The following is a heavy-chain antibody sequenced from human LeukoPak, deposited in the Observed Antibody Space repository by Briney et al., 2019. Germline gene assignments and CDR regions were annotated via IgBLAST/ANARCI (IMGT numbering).Heavy chain of an antibody. CDR2: NKYDGSES. J-gene: IGHJ5*02. CDR3: AKSDWFDP. CDR1: GFTLSGHW. Sequence: GGSLRLACAASGFTLSGHWMHWFRQPPGKGLAWVSRNKYDGSESYYADSVKGRLTISRDNAKNTLYLQMNSLRVEDTAVYYCAKSDWFDPWGQGTLVTVSS. V-gene: IGHV3-74*01.